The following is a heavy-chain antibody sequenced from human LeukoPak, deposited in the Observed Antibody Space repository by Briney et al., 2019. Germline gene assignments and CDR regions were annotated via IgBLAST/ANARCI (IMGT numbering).Heavy chain of an antibody. D-gene: IGHD2-2*01. CDR3: APLDIVVVPAAIDWYFDL. V-gene: IGHV3-30-3*01. J-gene: IGHJ2*01. CDR2: ISYDGSNK. CDR1: GFTFSSYA. Sequence: GGSLRLSCAASGFTFSSYAMHWVRQAPGKGLEWVAVISYDGSNKYYADSVKGRFTISRDNSKNTLYLQMNSLRAEDTAVYYCAPLDIVVVPAAIDWYFDLWGRGTLVTVSS.